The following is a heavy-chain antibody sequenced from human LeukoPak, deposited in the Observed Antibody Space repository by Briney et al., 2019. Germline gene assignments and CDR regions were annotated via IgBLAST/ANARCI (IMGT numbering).Heavy chain of an antibody. CDR2: IYHSGST. V-gene: IGHV4-4*02. Sequence: SGTLSLTCAVSGGSISSSNWWSWVRQPPGKGLEWIGEIYHSGSTNYNPSLKSRVTISVDKSKNQFSLKLSSVTAADTAVYYCARHSSYDFWSGYPLFHFDYWGQGTLVTVSS. CDR3: ARHSSYDFWSGYPLFHFDY. J-gene: IGHJ4*02. D-gene: IGHD3-3*01. CDR1: GGSISSSNW.